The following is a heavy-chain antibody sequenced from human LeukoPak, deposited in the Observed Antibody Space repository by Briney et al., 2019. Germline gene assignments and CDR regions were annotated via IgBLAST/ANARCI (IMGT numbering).Heavy chain of an antibody. CDR1: GDSVSSNSAA. D-gene: IGHD4-23*01. CDR3: ARVRWEARRAFDI. CDR2: TYYRSKWYN. V-gene: IGHV6-1*01. J-gene: IGHJ3*02. Sequence: SQTLSLTCAISGDSVSSNSAAWNCSRQSASRGLEWLGRTYYRSKWYNDYAVSVKSRITINPDTSKNQFSLQLNSVTPEDTAVYYCARVRWEARRAFDIWGQGTMVTVSS.